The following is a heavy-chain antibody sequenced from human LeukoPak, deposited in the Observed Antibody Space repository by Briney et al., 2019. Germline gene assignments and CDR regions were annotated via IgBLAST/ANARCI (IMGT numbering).Heavy chain of an antibody. D-gene: IGHD3-10*01. CDR2: ISYDGSNK. Sequence: GGSLRLSCAASGFTFSSYAMHWVRQAPGKGLEWVAVISYDGSNKYYADSVKGRFTISRDNSKNTLCLQMNSLRAEDTAVYYCARLWFGELSRSPARDDYWGQGTLVTVSS. J-gene: IGHJ4*02. CDR3: ARLWFGELSRSPARDDY. CDR1: GFTFSSYA. V-gene: IGHV3-30*04.